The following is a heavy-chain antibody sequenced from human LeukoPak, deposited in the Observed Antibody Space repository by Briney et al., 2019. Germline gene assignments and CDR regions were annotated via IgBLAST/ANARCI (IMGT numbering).Heavy chain of an antibody. CDR1: GYTFTTYY. D-gene: IGHD3-10*01. CDR3: ARDRHGSGTYNYYGMDV. CDR2: INPSGGST. J-gene: IGHJ6*02. Sequence: GASVTVSCKASGYTFTTYYMHWVRQAPGQGLEWMGIINPSGGSTTYAQKFQGRVTITRDTSTNTVYMEVSSLRSEDTAVYYCARDRHGSGTYNYYGMDVWGQGTTVTVSS. V-gene: IGHV1-46*01.